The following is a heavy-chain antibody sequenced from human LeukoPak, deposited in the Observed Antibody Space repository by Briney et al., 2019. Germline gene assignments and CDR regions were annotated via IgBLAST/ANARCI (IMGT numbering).Heavy chain of an antibody. CDR3: ASGSHAVTTHFDY. CDR1: GYTFSSYG. Sequence: ASVKVSCKASGYTFSSYGISWVRQAPGQGLEWMGWISAYNGNTNYAQKLQGRVTMTTDTSTRIAYMELRSLRSDDTAVYYCASGSHAVTTHFDYWGQGTLVTVSS. J-gene: IGHJ4*02. V-gene: IGHV1-18*01. D-gene: IGHD3-16*01. CDR2: ISAYNGNT.